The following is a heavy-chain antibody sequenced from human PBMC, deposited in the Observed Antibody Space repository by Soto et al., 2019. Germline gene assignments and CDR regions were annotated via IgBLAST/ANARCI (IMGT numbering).Heavy chain of an antibody. D-gene: IGHD3-16*01. J-gene: IGHJ4*02. CDR2: ISGSGGST. V-gene: IGHV3-23*01. Sequence: EVQLLESGGGLVQPGGSLRLSCAASGFTFSSYAMSWVRQAPGKGLEWVSGISGSGGSTYYADSVKGRFTISRDNSKNTLYLQMYTRRVAEMAIYYCAKGLAGGNIMSTPRLDCWGLGTLVSVS. CDR1: GFTFSSYA. CDR3: AKGLAGGNIMSTPRLDC.